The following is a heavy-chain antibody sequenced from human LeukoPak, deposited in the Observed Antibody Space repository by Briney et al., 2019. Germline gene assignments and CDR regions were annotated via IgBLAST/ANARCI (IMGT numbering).Heavy chain of an antibody. V-gene: IGHV3-20*01. J-gene: IGHJ5*02. CDR3: ARGRGSSWLNNWFDP. CDR2: INWNGGST. Sequence: GGSLRLSCAASGFTFDDYGMSWVRQAPGKGLEWVSGINWNGGSTGYADSVKGRFTISRDNAKNSLYLQMNSLRAEDTALYHCARGRGSSWLNNWFDPWGQGTLDTVSS. CDR1: GFTFDDYG. D-gene: IGHD6-13*01.